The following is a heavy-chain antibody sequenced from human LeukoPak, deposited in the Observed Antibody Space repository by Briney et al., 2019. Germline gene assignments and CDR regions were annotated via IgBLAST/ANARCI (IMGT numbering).Heavy chain of an antibody. V-gene: IGHV3-21*05. CDR3: AREGRCSSTSCPGYYGMDV. J-gene: IGHJ6*02. D-gene: IGHD2-2*01. Sequence: WGVLRISCASSWFTLSWYCMNLVRPGSREGVEWGFYICYSSSYIYYADSVKGRFTISRDNAKNSLYLQMNSLRAEDTAVYYCAREGRCSSTSCPGYYGMDVWGQGTTVTVSS. CDR2: ICYSSSYI. CDR1: WFTLSWYC.